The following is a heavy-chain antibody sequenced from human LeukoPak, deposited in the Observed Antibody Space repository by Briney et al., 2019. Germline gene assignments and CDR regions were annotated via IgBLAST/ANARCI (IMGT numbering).Heavy chain of an antibody. Sequence: PETLSLTCTVSGGSISSYYWCWIRQPPGKGLEWIGYIYYSGSANYSPSLKSRVTISVDTSKNQFSLKLSSVTAADTAVYYCARDSVKQRETGPVNWFDPWGQGILVTVSS. CDR3: ARDSVKQRETGPVNWFDP. J-gene: IGHJ5*02. V-gene: IGHV4-59*12. D-gene: IGHD1-14*01. CDR2: IYYSGSA. CDR1: GGSISSYY.